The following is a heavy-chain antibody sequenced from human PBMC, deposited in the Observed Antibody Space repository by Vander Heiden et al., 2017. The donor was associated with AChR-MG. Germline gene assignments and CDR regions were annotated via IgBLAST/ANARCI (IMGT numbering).Heavy chain of an antibody. Sequence: QVQLVESGGGVVQPGRSLRLSCSASGFTFSSYGMHWVRQAPGKGLEWVAVIGYDGSNKYYADSVKGRFTISRDNSKNTLYLQMNSLRAEDTAVYYCARVPAAGTGYYYYGMDVWGQGTTVTVSS. CDR2: IGYDGSNK. D-gene: IGHD6-13*01. CDR3: ARVPAAGTGYYYYGMDV. CDR1: GFTFSSYG. J-gene: IGHJ6*02. V-gene: IGHV3-33*01.